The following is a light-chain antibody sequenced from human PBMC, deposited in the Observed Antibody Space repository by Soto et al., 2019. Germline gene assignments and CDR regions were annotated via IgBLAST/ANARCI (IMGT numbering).Light chain of an antibody. CDR2: GAS. CDR3: QQYGSSPMYT. CDR1: QSVSSSY. Sequence: EIVLTQSPGTLSLSPGERATLSCRASQSVSSSYLAWYQQKPGQAPRLLIYGASSRATGIADRFSGSGSGTAVTLTISRREPEDFAVYYCQQYGSSPMYTFGQGTKLEIK. V-gene: IGKV3-20*01. J-gene: IGKJ2*01.